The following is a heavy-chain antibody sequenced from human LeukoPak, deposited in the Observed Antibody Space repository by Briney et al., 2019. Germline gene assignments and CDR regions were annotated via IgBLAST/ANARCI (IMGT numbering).Heavy chain of an antibody. CDR2: IYYSGST. J-gene: IGHJ4*02. D-gene: IGHD5-12*01. CDR1: GGSINNNNYY. Sequence: SETLSLTCTVSGGSINNNNYYWGWIRQPPGKGLEWIGSIYYSGSTYYNPSLKSRVTISVDTSKNQFSLKLSSVTAADTAMYYCARPKDGYAPSSPFDYWGQGTLVTVSS. V-gene: IGHV4-39*07. CDR3: ARPKDGYAPSSPFDY.